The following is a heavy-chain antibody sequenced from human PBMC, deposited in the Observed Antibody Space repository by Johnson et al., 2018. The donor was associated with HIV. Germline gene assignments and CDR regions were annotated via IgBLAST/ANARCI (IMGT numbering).Heavy chain of an antibody. V-gene: IGHV3-48*03. CDR2: ISSGGRTI. J-gene: IGHJ3*02. CDR1: GFTFSSYE. Sequence: VQLVESGGGLVQPGGSLRLSCAASGFTFSSYEMNWVRQAPGKGLEWVSYISSGGRTIYYADSVKGRFTISRDNAKNSLYLQMNSLRVEDTAVYYCARVLGDYAYHIWGQGTMVTVSS. CDR3: ARVLGDYAYHI. D-gene: IGHD4-17*01.